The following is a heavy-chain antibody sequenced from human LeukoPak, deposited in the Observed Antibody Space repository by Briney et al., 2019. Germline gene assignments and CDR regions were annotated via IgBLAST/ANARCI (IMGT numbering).Heavy chain of an antibody. V-gene: IGHV4-61*02. CDR1: GGSISSGSYY. CDR2: IYTSGST. Sequence: SETLSLTCTVSGGSISSGSYYWSWIRQPAGKGLKWIGRIYTSGSTNYNPSLKSRVTISVDTSKNQFSLKLSSVTAADTAVYYCARDVAVAGGDFDYWGQGTLVTVSS. CDR3: ARDVAVAGGDFDY. D-gene: IGHD6-19*01. J-gene: IGHJ4*02.